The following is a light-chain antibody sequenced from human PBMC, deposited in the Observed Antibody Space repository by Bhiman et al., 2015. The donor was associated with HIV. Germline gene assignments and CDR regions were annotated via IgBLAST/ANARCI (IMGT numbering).Light chain of an antibody. CDR3: QAWDSSTPLYV. J-gene: IGLJ1*01. Sequence: SYELTQPPSVSVSPGQTATITCSGDELGDKYACWYQQKAGQSPVLVIYQDTERPSGIPERFSGSNSGNTATLTISGTQAMDEADYYCQAWDSSTPLYVFGPGTKVTVL. CDR1: ELGDKY. V-gene: IGLV3-1*01. CDR2: QDT.